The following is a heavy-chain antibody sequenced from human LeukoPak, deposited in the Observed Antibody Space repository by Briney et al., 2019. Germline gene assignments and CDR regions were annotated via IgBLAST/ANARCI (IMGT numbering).Heavy chain of an antibody. J-gene: IGHJ4*02. Sequence: GGSLRLSCAASGFTFSSYWMSLVRQAPGRGLEWVANIKQDGSEKYYVDSVKGRFTISRDNAKNSLYLQMNSLRAEDTAVYYCARDRSWRRGYSGYDTNFDYWGQGTLVTVSS. CDR2: IKQDGSEK. CDR1: GFTFSSYW. V-gene: IGHV3-7*01. D-gene: IGHD5-12*01. CDR3: ARDRSWRRGYSGYDTNFDY.